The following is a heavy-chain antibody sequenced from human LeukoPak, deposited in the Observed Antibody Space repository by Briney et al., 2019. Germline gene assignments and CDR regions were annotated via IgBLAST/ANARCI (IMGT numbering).Heavy chain of an antibody. V-gene: IGHV3-74*01. CDR1: GFTFSSYW. D-gene: IGHD2-2*01. Sequence: GGSLRLSCAVSGFTFSSYWMHWVRQAPGKGLVWVSRINSDGSSTSYADSVKGRFTISRDNAKNTLYLQMNSLRAEDTAVYYCAREYCSSTSCSIFDYWGQGTLVTVSS. CDR3: AREYCSSTSCSIFDY. J-gene: IGHJ4*02. CDR2: INSDGSST.